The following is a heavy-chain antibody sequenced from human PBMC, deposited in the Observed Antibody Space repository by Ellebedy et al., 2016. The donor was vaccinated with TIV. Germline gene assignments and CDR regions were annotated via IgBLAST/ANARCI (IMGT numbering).Heavy chain of an antibody. CDR3: ARGGGCSGGSCYWPDY. CDR1: GFAFSTYS. J-gene: IGHJ4*02. Sequence: GGSLRLSXAASGFAFSTYSMNWVRQAPGTGLEWVSYISGGGGTIYYADSMKGRFTISRDNAKNSLYLQMNSLRDEDTAVYYCARGGGCSGGSCYWPDYWGQGTLVTVSS. CDR2: ISGGGGTI. D-gene: IGHD2-15*01. V-gene: IGHV3-48*02.